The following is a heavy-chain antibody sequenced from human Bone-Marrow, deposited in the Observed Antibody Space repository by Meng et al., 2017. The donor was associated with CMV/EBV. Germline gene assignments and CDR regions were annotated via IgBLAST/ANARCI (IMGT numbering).Heavy chain of an antibody. CDR1: GFSLSTSGMC. CDR3: ARMGFSSTSCEQDDAFDI. Sequence: SGPTLVKPTQTLTLTCTFSGFSLSTSGMCVSWVRQPPGKALEWLALIDWDDDKYYSTSLKTRLTISKDTSKNQVVLTMTNMDPVDTATYYCARMGFSSTSCEQDDAFDIWGQGTRVTGSS. J-gene: IGHJ3*02. D-gene: IGHD2-2*01. CDR2: IDWDDDK. V-gene: IGHV2-70*20.